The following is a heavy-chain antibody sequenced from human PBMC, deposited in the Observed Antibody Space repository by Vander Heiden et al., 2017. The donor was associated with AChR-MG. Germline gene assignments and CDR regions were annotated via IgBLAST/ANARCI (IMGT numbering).Heavy chain of an antibody. CDR2: SYHSGST. CDR1: GGSISSGGYS. CDR3: ARDRGTWSFDY. J-gene: IGHJ4*02. V-gene: IGHV4-30-2*01. Sequence: QLQLQESGSGLVKPSQTLSLTCAVSGGSISSGGYSWSWSRQQPGKGLEWIGYSYHSGSTYYNPSLKSRVTISVDRSKIQFSLKLSSVTAADTAVYYWARDRGTWSFDYWGQGTLVTVSS. D-gene: IGHD1-1*01.